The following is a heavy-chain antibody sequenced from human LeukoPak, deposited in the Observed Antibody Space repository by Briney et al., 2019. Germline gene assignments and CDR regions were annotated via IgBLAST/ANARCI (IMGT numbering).Heavy chain of an antibody. V-gene: IGHV3-30*18. CDR3: AKDRDTYSSSSYFDY. J-gene: IGHJ4*02. D-gene: IGHD6-6*01. CDR2: ISYDGSNK. Sequence: SGGSLRLSCAASGFTFSSYGMHWVRQAPGKGLEWVAVISYDGSNKYYADSVKGRFTISRDNSKNTLYLQMNSLRAEDTAVYYCAKDRDTYSSSSYFDYWGQGTLVTVSS. CDR1: GFTFSSYG.